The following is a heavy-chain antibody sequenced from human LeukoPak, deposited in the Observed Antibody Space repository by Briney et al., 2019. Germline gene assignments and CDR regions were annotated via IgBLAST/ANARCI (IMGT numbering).Heavy chain of an antibody. CDR1: GVSISSYF. D-gene: IGHD3-22*01. V-gene: IGHV4-59*01. J-gene: IGHJ4*02. CDR2: IYYSGST. CDR3: ARSAYSSGYYFFDY. Sequence: PSETLSLTCTVSGVSISSYFWNWIRQPPGKGPEWIGYIYYSGSTNYNPSLKSRVTISIDTSKNQFSLKLSSVTAADTAVYYCARSAYSSGYYFFDYWGQGTLVTVSS.